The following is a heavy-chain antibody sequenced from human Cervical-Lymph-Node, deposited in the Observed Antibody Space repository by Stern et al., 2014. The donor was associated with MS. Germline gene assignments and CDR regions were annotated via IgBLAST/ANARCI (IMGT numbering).Heavy chain of an antibody. Sequence: QVQLVQSGAEVKKPGASVKVSCKASAYTITDYYTHWVRQAPGHGLERMGWINPNSGGTYSAQKFQGRLTMTRDTSISTAYMELSSLRSDDTAVYYGARGGGYSYSTLDYWGQGTQVTVSS. J-gene: IGHJ4*02. CDR2: INPNSGGT. D-gene: IGHD3-10*01. CDR1: AYTITDYY. V-gene: IGHV1-2*02. CDR3: ARGGGYSYSTLDY.